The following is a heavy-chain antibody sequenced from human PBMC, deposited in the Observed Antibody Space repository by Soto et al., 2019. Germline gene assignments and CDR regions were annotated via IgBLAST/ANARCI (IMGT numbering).Heavy chain of an antibody. Sequence: EVRLVETGGGLIQPGGSLRLSCVASGFTVSSYYMSWVRQAPGKGLEWVSIIYSGGDTYYADSVQGRFTISRDNSKNTLDLQMNSLRVEDTAVYYWAREGGGVYCSGGICYGRYFDYWGQGTLVTVSA. V-gene: IGHV3-53*02. J-gene: IGHJ4*02. CDR1: GFTVSSYY. D-gene: IGHD2-15*01. CDR3: AREGGGVYCSGGICYGRYFDY. CDR2: IYSGGDT.